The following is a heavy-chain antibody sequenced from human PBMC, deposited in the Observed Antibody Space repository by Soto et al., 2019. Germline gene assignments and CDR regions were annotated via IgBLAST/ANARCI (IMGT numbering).Heavy chain of an antibody. CDR1: GFTFDDYA. J-gene: IGHJ4*02. Sequence: EVQLVESGGGLVQPGRSLRLSCAASGFTFDDYAMHWVRQAPGKGLEWVSRISWNSGSIDYADSVKGRFTISRENAKNSLHVQMNSLRAEDTALYYCAKDRDSYGYGGLDYWGQGTLVTVSS. CDR3: AKDRDSYGYGGLDY. V-gene: IGHV3-9*01. D-gene: IGHD5-18*01. CDR2: ISWNSGSI.